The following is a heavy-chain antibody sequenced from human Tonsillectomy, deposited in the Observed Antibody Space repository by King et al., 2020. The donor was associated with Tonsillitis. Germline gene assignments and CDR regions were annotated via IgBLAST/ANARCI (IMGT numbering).Heavy chain of an antibody. CDR3: AKVGNFVVVVSATDAFNM. CDR1: GFTFNNDS. D-gene: IGHD2-15*01. V-gene: IGHV3-23*04. CDR2: ISGSGDDT. J-gene: IGHJ3*02. Sequence: VQLVESGGRLVQPGGSLRLSFAASGFTFNNDSMNLVRQAPGKGLEWGSAISGSGDDTWYADSVKGRFAISRDNSKNTLYFQMNSLRADDTAVYYCAKVGNFVVVVSATDAFNMWGQGTMVTVSS.